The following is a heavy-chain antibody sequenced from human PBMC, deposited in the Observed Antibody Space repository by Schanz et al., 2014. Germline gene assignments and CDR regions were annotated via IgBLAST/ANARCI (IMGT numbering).Heavy chain of an antibody. V-gene: IGHV3-48*02. Sequence: EVKLVESGGGLVQPGGSLRLSCAASGFTFSSYSMNWVRQVPGKGLEWISYIGSGPSTSIMSYADSVRGRFTISRDNAKXXXYLQMNNLGDEDXXXXXCASNRTYGTTWLGAFDYWGQGTRVTFSS. CDR3: ASNRTYGTTWLGAFDY. CDR1: GFTFSSYS. CDR2: IGSGPSTSIM. D-gene: IGHD6-13*01. J-gene: IGHJ4*02.